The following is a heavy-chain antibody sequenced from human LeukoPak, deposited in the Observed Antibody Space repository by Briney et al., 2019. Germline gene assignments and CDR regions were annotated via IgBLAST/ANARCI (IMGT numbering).Heavy chain of an antibody. CDR1: GFTFSSYS. D-gene: IGHD3-10*01. Sequence: GGSLRLSCAASGFTFSSYSMNWVRQAPGKGLEWVSYISSSSTIYYADSVKGRFTISRDNAKNSLYLQMNSLRAEDTAVYYCARPYGSGRRWFDPWGQGTLVTVSS. V-gene: IGHV3-48*01. CDR2: ISSSSTI. J-gene: IGHJ5*02. CDR3: ARPYGSGRRWFDP.